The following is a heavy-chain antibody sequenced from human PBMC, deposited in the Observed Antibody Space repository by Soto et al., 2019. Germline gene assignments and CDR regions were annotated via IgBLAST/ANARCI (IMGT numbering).Heavy chain of an antibody. CDR1: GFTFSSYA. D-gene: IGHD5-18*01. Sequence: QVQLVESGGGVVQPGRSLRLSCAASGFTFSSYAMHWVRQAPGKGLEWVAVISYVGSNKYYADSVKGRFTISRDNSKNTLYLQMNSLRAEDTAVYYCARSPPDVDTAMVTGHYYYYGMDVWGQGTTVTVSS. J-gene: IGHJ6*02. V-gene: IGHV3-30-3*01. CDR2: ISYVGSNK. CDR3: ARSPPDVDTAMVTGHYYYYGMDV.